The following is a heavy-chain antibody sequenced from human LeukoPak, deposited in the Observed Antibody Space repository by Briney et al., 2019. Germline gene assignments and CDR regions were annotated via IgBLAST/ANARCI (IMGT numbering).Heavy chain of an antibody. CDR3: ARDRVGATDYFDY. V-gene: IGHV3-30-3*01. CDR2: ISYDGSNK. D-gene: IGHD1-26*01. Sequence: GGSLRLSCAASGFTFSSYAMHWVRQAPGKGLEWVAVISYDGSNKYYTDSVKGRFTISRDNSKNTLYLQMNSLRAEDTAVYYCARDRVGATDYFDYWGQGTLVTVSS. CDR1: GFTFSSYA. J-gene: IGHJ4*02.